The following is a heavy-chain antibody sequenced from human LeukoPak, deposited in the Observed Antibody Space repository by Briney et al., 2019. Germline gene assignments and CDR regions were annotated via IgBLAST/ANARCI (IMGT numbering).Heavy chain of an antibody. Sequence: PSETLSLTCSVSGGSISSGNYYWTWIRQPPGKGLEWIGYIYYSGSTYYNPSLKSRVSISIDTSKNQFSLKLSSVTAADTGVYYCAREVYGHNFDYWGQGTLVSVSS. D-gene: IGHD5/OR15-5a*01. CDR1: GGSISSGNYY. CDR2: IYYSGST. J-gene: IGHJ4*02. V-gene: IGHV4-30-4*08. CDR3: AREVYGHNFDY.